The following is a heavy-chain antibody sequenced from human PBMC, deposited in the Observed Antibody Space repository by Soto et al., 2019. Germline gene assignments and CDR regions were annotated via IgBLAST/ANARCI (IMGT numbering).Heavy chain of an antibody. D-gene: IGHD1-7*01. J-gene: IGHJ6*03. CDR2: TYYRSRWYN. CDR3: AGTTSLQWYYMDV. CDR1: GDSVSSNSAA. Sequence: PSQTLSLTCAISGDSVSSNSAAWNRIRQSPSRGLEWLGRTYYRSRWYNDYAVSVKSRITVNPDTSKNQFSLHLNSVTPEDTAVHYCAGTTSLQWYYMDVWDKGTTVTVSS. V-gene: IGHV6-1*01.